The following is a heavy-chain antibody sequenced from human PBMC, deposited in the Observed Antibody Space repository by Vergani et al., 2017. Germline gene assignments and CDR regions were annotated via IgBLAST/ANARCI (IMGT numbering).Heavy chain of an antibody. CDR1: GFTFSSYA. V-gene: IGHV3-30*01. CDR3: ARGSEQQLVDYYYYMDV. CDR2: ISYDGSNK. Sequence: QVQLVESGGGVVQPGRSLRLSCAASGFTFSSYAMHWVRQAPGKGLVWVAVISYDGSNKYYADSVKGRFTISRDNSKNTLYLQMNSLRAEDTAVYYCARGSEQQLVDYYYYMDVWGKGTTVTVSS. D-gene: IGHD6-13*01. J-gene: IGHJ6*03.